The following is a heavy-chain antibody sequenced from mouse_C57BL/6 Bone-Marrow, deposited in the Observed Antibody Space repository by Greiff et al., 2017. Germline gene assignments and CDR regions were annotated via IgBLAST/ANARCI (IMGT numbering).Heavy chain of an antibody. J-gene: IGHJ1*03. CDR1: GFNIKDDY. Sequence: VQLQQSGAELVRPGASVKLSCTASGFNIKDDYMHWVKQRPEQGLEWIGWIDPENGDTEYASKFQGKATITADTSSNTPYLQLSSLTSEDTAVYYCTDYYGSNWYLDVWGTGTTVTVSS. V-gene: IGHV14-4*01. CDR3: TDYYGSNWYLDV. CDR2: IDPENGDT. D-gene: IGHD1-1*01.